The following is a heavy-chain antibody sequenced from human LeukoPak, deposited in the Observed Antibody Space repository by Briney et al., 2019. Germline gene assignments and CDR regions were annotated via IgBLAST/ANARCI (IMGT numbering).Heavy chain of an antibody. CDR3: ARGDCSGGSWYPYFDY. V-gene: IGHV1-46*01. D-gene: IGHD2-15*01. CDR2: INPSGGST. Sequence: ASVKVSCKASGYTFTSYYMHWVRQAPGQGLEWMGIINPSGGSTSYAQKFQGRVTMTRDTSTSTVYMELSSLRSEDTAVYYCARGDCSGGSWYPYFDYWGQGTLVTVSS. CDR1: GYTFTSYY. J-gene: IGHJ4*02.